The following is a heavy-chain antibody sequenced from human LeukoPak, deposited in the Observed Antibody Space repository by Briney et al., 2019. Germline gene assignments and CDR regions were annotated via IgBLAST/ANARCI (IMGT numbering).Heavy chain of an antibody. Sequence: PGGSLRLSCAASGFSFSNHGMGWVRQAPGKGLEWVSHVRPFDGSTTYAESVEGRFTISRDNSKNTVSLQMSSLRVEDTAVYYCTRDHITSWQIDYWGQGTLVTVSS. J-gene: IGHJ4*02. CDR3: TRDHITSWQIDY. D-gene: IGHD2-2*01. CDR1: GFSFSNHG. V-gene: IGHV3-23*01. CDR2: VRPFDGST.